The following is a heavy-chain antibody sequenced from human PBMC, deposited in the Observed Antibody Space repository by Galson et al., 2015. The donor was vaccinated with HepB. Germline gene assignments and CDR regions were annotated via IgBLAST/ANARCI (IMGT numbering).Heavy chain of an antibody. D-gene: IGHD5-18*01. V-gene: IGHV5-10-1*01. J-gene: IGHJ4*02. CDR3: ARGGGYNFGSDY. Sequence: QSGAEVKKPGESLRISCQASGYSFTSYWISWVRQMPGKGLEWMGRIDPSDSYTNYSPSFQGHVTTSADKSIATAYLQWSSLKASDTAMYYCARGGGYNFGSDYWGQGTLVTVSS. CDR2: IDPSDSYT. CDR1: GYSFTSYW.